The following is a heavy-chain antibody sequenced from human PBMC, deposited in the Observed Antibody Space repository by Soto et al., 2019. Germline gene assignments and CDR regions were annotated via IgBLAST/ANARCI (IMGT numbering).Heavy chain of an antibody. V-gene: IGHV4-59*02. J-gene: IGHJ4*02. CDR3: AREGNLGRWLQPLDF. Sequence: SETLSLTCAVYGGSVSGYYWSWIRQPPGKGLEWIGYIHYNGNTNYNPSLKSRVTMSVDTSKNQFSLKLISVTAADTAKYFCAREGNLGRWLQPLDFWGQGTLVPVSS. CDR1: GGSVSGYY. D-gene: IGHD5-12*01. CDR2: IHYNGNT.